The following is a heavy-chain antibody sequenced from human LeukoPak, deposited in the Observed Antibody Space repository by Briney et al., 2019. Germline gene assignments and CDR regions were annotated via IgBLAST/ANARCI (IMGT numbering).Heavy chain of an antibody. CDR1: GGTFSSYA. Sequence: VASVTVSCTASGGTFSSYAISWVRQAPGQGLEWMGGIIPIFGTANYAQKFQGRVTITADESTSTAYMELSSLRSEDTAVYYCARVRRWELYYFDYWGQGTLVTVSS. V-gene: IGHV1-69*13. J-gene: IGHJ4*02. CDR2: IIPIFGTA. CDR3: ARVRRWELYYFDY. D-gene: IGHD1-26*01.